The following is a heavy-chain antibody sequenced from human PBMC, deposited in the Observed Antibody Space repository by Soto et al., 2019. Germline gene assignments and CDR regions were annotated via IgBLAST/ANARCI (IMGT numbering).Heavy chain of an antibody. CDR1: GYSFTSYD. D-gene: IGHD2-15*01. Sequence: QVQLVQSGAEVKKPGASVMLSCKASGYSFTSYDINWVRKAAGQGLEWVGWINPNSGSTDYAQKFQGRVTMTRDTSIRTAYMELSSLRSEDTAVYYCARSPFIDYFSMDVWGKGTTVTVSS. CDR3: ARSPFIDYFSMDV. CDR2: INPNSGST. J-gene: IGHJ6*03. V-gene: IGHV1-8*01.